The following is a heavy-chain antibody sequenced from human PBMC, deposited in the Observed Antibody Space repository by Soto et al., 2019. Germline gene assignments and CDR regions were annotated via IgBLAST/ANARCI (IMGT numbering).Heavy chain of an antibody. Sequence: GSLRLSCAASGFTFSSYGMHWVRQAPGKGLEWVAVIWYDGSNKYYADSVKGRFTISRDNSKNTLYLQMNSLRAEDTAVYYCARAGSSPSSGGCYSYYFSCMVVWGPGTTVTVSS. D-gene: IGHD2-2*01. CDR2: IWYDGSNK. CDR3: ARAGSSPSSGGCYSYYFSCMVV. CDR1: GFTFSSYG. V-gene: IGHV3-33*01. J-gene: IGHJ6*02.